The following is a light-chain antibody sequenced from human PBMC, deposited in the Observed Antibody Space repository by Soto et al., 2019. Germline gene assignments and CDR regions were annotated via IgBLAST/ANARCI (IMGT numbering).Light chain of an antibody. CDR3: SSYTSSSTLDYV. CDR2: DVS. CDR1: SNDIGGYNY. Sequence: SVLTQPASVSGSPGQSITISCTGNSNDIGGYNYVSWYQQHPGKAPKLMIYDVSNRPSGVSNRFSGSKSGNTASLTISGLQAEDEADYYCSSYTSSSTLDYVFGTGTKVTVL. J-gene: IGLJ1*01. V-gene: IGLV2-14*01.